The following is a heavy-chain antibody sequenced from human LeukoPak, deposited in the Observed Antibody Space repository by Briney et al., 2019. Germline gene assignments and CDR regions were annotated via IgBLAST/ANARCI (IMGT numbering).Heavy chain of an antibody. D-gene: IGHD3-10*01. V-gene: IGHV4-39*01. Sequence: PSETLSLTCTVSGGSIRSSSYYWGWVRQPPGKGLERIGSIYYSGSTYYNPSLKSRVTISVDTSKNQFSLKLSSVTAADTAVYYCARQGDYYGSGSSHDYWGQGTLVTVSS. CDR2: IYYSGST. J-gene: IGHJ4*02. CDR3: ARQGDYYGSGSSHDY. CDR1: GGSIRSSSYY.